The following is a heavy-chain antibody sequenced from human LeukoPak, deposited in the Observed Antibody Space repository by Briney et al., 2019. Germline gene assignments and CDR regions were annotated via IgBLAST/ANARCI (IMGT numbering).Heavy chain of an antibody. D-gene: IGHD6-13*01. J-gene: IGHJ4*02. CDR3: ARDPYSIAAAGERYFDY. Sequence: ASVKVSCKASGYTFTSYGISWVRQAPGQGLEWMGWISAYNGNTNYAQKLQGRVTMTTDTSTSTAYMELRSLRSDDTAVYYCARDPYSIAAAGERYFDYWGQGTLVTVSS. CDR2: ISAYNGNT. V-gene: IGHV1-18*01. CDR1: GYTFTSYG.